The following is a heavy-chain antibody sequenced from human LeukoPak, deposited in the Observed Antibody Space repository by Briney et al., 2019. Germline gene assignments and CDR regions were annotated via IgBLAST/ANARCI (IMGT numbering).Heavy chain of an antibody. V-gene: IGHV3-7*01. D-gene: IGHD6-6*01. CDR3: ARDRSSSGASDY. Sequence: GGSLRLSCAASGFTFSSCWMSWVRQAPGKGLEWVANIKQDGSEKYYVDSVKGRFTISRDNAKNSLYLQMNSLRAEDTAVYYCARDRSSSGASDYWGQGTLVTVSS. J-gene: IGHJ4*02. CDR2: IKQDGSEK. CDR1: GFTFSSCW.